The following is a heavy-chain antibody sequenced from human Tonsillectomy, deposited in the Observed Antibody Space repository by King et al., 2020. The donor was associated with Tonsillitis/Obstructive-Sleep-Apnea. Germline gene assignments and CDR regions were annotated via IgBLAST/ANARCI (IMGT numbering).Heavy chain of an antibody. CDR3: AKDHGLACYFYYMDV. D-gene: IGHD2-21*01. J-gene: IGHJ6*03. CDR2: ISWNSRRI. CDR1: GFTFDDYA. Sequence: VQLVESGGGLVQPGRSLRLSCAASGFTFDDYAMHWVRQTPGKGLEWVSGISWNSRRIGYADSVKGRFTISRDNAKSSLYLEMNSLRVEDTALYYCAKDHGLACYFYYMDVWGKGTTVTVS. V-gene: IGHV3-9*01.